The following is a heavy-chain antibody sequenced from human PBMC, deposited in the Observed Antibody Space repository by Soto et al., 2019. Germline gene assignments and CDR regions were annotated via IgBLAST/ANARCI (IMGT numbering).Heavy chain of an antibody. Sequence: EVQLLESGGGLVQPGGSLRLSCADSGFTFSSYAMSWVRQTPGKGLEWVSTISGGGGGIYYADSVKGRFTISRDNSKNTLYLQMNSLRAEDTAVYYCAKGGRCSSTSCPDERGSYYYYYMDVWGKGTTVTVSS. V-gene: IGHV3-23*01. CDR2: ISGGGGGI. D-gene: IGHD2-2*01. CDR3: AKGGRCSSTSCPDERGSYYYYYMDV. J-gene: IGHJ6*03. CDR1: GFTFSSYA.